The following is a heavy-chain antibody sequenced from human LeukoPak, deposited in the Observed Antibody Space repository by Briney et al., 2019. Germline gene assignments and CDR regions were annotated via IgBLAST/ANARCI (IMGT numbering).Heavy chain of an antibody. J-gene: IGHJ4*02. CDR3: ARVGMVRGVIIDY. Sequence: GGSLRLSCAASGFTFSSYAMYWVRQAPGKGLEWVSGIFGSGGSTHYADSVKGRFTISRDNSKNTVYLQMNSLRAEDTAVYYCARVGMVRGVIIDYWGQGTLVTVSS. D-gene: IGHD3-10*01. CDR2: IFGSGGST. V-gene: IGHV3-23*01. CDR1: GFTFSSYA.